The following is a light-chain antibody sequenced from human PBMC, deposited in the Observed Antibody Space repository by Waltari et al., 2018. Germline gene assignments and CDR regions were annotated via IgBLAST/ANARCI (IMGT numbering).Light chain of an antibody. V-gene: IGLV2-14*03. CDR3: SSYSRSSTFYV. J-gene: IGLJ1*01. CDR2: DVR. Sequence: QSALTQPASVSGSPGQSITIPCTGTTSDVGGYNYVSWYQQQPGKAPNLMNYDVRKPPAVVSARCPGSKSGKTASLTISGPQTEDEADYYCSSYSRSSTFYVFGTGTKVTVL. CDR1: TSDVGGYNY.